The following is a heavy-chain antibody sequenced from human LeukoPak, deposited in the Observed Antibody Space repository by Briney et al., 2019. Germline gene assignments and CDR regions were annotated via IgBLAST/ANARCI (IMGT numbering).Heavy chain of an antibody. D-gene: IGHD3-10*01. J-gene: IGHJ4*02. CDR3: AKELGYYGSGSLSFDY. CDR1: GFTFSSYG. CDR2: ISYDGSNK. Sequence: GSLELSCAASGFTFSSYGMHWGRPAPGKGLEGVAVISYDGSNKYYADSVKGRFTISRDNSKNTLYLQMNSLRAEDTAVYYCAKELGYYGSGSLSFDYWGQGTLVTVSS. V-gene: IGHV3-30*18.